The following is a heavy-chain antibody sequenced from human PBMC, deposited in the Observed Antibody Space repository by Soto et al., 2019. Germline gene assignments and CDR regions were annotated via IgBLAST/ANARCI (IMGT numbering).Heavy chain of an antibody. V-gene: IGHV4-34*01. CDR2: INHSGST. Sequence: QVQLQQWGAGLLKPSETLSLTCAVYGGSFSGYYWSWIRQPPGKGLEWIGEINHSGSTNYNPSLKSRVTISVDTSKNQFSRKLSSVTAADTAVYYCARGGPCSSTSCYSGNWFDPWGQGTLVTVSS. D-gene: IGHD2-2*01. J-gene: IGHJ5*02. CDR3: ARGGPCSSTSCYSGNWFDP. CDR1: GGSFSGYY.